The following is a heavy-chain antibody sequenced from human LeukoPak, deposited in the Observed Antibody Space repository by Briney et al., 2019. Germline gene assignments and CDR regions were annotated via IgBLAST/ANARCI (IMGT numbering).Heavy chain of an antibody. V-gene: IGHV3-11*01. J-gene: IGHJ5*02. CDR3: ARETSLASSSWYNWFDP. Sequence: GGSLRLSCAASGFTFSDYYMSWIRQASGKGLEWVSYISSSGSTIYYADSVKGRSTISRDNAKNSLYLQMNSLRAEDTAVYYCARETSLASSSWYNWFDPWGQGTLVTVSS. CDR1: GFTFSDYY. D-gene: IGHD6-13*01. CDR2: ISSSGSTI.